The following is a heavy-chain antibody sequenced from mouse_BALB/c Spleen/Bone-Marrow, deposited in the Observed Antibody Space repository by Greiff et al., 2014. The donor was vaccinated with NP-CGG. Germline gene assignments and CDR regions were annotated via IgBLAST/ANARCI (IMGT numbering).Heavy chain of an antibody. V-gene: IGHV1-7*01. J-gene: IGHJ2*01. CDR1: GYTFTDTW. CDR3: ARGY. Sequence: QVQLQQSGPELAKPGASVKMSCKASGYTFTDTWIHWIKQRPGQGLEWIGYINPSTGYAEYNQNFKDKATLTVDKSSSTDYMQLSSLTSENSAVYYCARGYWGQGTTLTVSS. CDR2: INPSTGYA.